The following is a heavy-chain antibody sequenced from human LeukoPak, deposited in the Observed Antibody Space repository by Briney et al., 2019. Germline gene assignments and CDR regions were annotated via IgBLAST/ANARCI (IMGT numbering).Heavy chain of an antibody. Sequence: PSETLSLACAVYGGSFSGYYWSWIRQPPGKGLEWIGYIYYSGSTNYNPSLKSRVTISVDTSKNQFSLKLSSVTAADTAVYYCARDIEEEVATIGPPGYYYYMDVWGKGTTVTVSS. V-gene: IGHV4-59*01. CDR3: ARDIEEEVATIGPPGYYYYMDV. CDR1: GGSFSGYY. CDR2: IYYSGST. J-gene: IGHJ6*03. D-gene: IGHD5-12*01.